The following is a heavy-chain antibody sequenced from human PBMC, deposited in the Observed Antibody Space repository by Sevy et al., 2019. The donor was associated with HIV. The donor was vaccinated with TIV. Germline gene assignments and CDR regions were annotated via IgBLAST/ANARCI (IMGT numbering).Heavy chain of an antibody. D-gene: IGHD4-17*01. CDR1: GYTFTGYY. CDR3: AMPFTVTGLYYY. Sequence: ASVKVSCKASGYTFTGYYMHWVRQAPGQGLEWMGWINPNSGGTNYAQKFQGRVTMTRDKSISTAYMELSRLRSGATAVYYCAMPFTVTGLYYYWGQGTLVTVSS. V-gene: IGHV1-2*02. CDR2: INPNSGGT. J-gene: IGHJ4*02.